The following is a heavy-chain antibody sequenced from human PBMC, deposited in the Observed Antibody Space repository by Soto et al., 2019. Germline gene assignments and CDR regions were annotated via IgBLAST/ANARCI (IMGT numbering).Heavy chain of an antibody. V-gene: IGHV3-74*03. J-gene: IGHJ3*01. Sequence: VQLLESGGGLVKPGESLRLSCAASGLPFSYYWMHWVRQAQGMGLVWFSRIHSDGSSTTYADSVKGRFTISRDNARNTLYLQMNSLRAEDTAVYYCARGDRGAFDLWGQGTWLTFSS. D-gene: IGHD3-10*01. CDR1: GLPFSYYW. CDR2: IHSDGSST. CDR3: ARGDRGAFDL.